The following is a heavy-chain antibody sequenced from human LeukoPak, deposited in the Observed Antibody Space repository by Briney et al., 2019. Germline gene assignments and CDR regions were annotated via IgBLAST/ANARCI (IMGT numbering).Heavy chain of an antibody. J-gene: IGHJ4*02. CDR2: IYTSGST. D-gene: IGHD2-2*02. V-gene: IGHV4-4*07. Sequence: SETLSLTCTVSGGSISSYYWSWIRQPAGKGLEWIGRIYTSGSTNYNPSLKSRVTMSVDTSKNQFSLKLSSVTAADTAVYYCAREGRGRAYCSSTSCYTGFDYWGQGTLVTVSS. CDR1: GGSISSYY. CDR3: AREGRGRAYCSSTSCYTGFDY.